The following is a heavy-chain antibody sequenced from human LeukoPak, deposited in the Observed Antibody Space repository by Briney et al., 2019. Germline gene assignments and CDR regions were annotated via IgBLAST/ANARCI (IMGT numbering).Heavy chain of an antibody. D-gene: IGHD5-12*01. V-gene: IGHV4-59*01. J-gene: IGHJ4*02. CDR1: GGSISSYY. CDR2: TYYSGST. Sequence: SETLSLTCTVSGGSISSYYWSWIRQPPGKGLEWIGYTYYSGSTNYNPSLKSRVTISVDTSKNQFSLKLSSVTAADTAVYYCARSPNSGYDPFDYWGQGTLVTVSS. CDR3: ARSPNSGYDPFDY.